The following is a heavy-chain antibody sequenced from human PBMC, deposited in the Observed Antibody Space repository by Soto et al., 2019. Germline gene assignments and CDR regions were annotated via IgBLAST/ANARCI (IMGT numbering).Heavy chain of an antibody. J-gene: IGHJ4*02. CDR1: GYTFTGYY. V-gene: IGHV1-69*06. CDR2: INPIFGTA. D-gene: IGHD1-26*01. Sequence: QVQLVQSGAEVKKPGASVKVSCKASGYTFTGYYMHWVRQAPGRGLEWVGGINPIFGTAAYAQNFQDRVTITADKSTTTAYMEVSSLRSDDTAVYYCARGWETVGATTAFAYWGQGTLVTVSS. CDR3: ARGWETVGATTAFAY.